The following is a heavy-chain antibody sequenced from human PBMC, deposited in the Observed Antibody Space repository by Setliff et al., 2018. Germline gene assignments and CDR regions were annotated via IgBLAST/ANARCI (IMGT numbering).Heavy chain of an antibody. V-gene: IGHV4-59*12. J-gene: IGHJ5*02. D-gene: IGHD3-3*01. Sequence: SETLSLTCTVSGGSISGYYWSWIRQPPGKSLEWIGYIYNSGSTTYNPSLKSRVTISEDSSKNQLSLRLNSVTAADTAVYYCAGGLPGDYDFNCFDTWGQGALVTVSS. CDR3: AGGLPGDYDFNCFDT. CDR2: IYNSGST. CDR1: GGSISGYY.